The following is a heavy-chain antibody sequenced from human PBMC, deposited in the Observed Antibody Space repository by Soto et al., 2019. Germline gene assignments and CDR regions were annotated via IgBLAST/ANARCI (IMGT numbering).Heavy chain of an antibody. J-gene: IGHJ6*04. CDR2: INPSGGST. CDR1: GYTFTSYY. CDR3: ARLAAAGLLGMDV. V-gene: IGHV1-46*01. D-gene: IGHD6-13*01. Sequence: GASVKVSCKASGYTFTSYYMHWVRQSPGQGLEWMGIINPSGGSTSYAQKFQGRVTMTRDTSTSTVYMELSSLRSEDTAVYYCARLAAAGLLGMDVWGKGTTVTVSS.